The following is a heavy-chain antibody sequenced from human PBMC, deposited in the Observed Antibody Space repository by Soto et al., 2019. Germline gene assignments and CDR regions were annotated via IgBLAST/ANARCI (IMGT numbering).Heavy chain of an antibody. CDR3: ARNNYYGSGSYYNRALDY. J-gene: IGHJ4*02. Sequence: GASVKVSCQASGYTFTSYAMHWVRQAPGQRLEWMGWINAGNGNTKYSQKFQGRVTITRDTSASTAYMELSSLRSEDTAVYYCARNNYYGSGSYYNRALDYWGQGTLVTVSS. D-gene: IGHD3-10*01. V-gene: IGHV1-3*01. CDR1: GYTFTSYA. CDR2: INAGNGNT.